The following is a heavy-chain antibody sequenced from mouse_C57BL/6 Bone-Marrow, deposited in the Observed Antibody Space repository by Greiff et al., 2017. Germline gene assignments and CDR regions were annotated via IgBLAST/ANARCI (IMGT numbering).Heavy chain of an antibody. V-gene: IGHV14-2*01. CDR3: ASCFTTVVARYFDV. CDR2: IDPEDGET. J-gene: IGHJ1*03. D-gene: IGHD1-1*01. CDR1: GFNIKDYY. Sequence: EVQVVESGAELVKPGASVKLSCTASGFNIKDYYMHWVKQRTEQGLEWIGRIDPEDGETKYAPKFQGKATITADTSSNTAYLQLSSLTSEDTAVYYCASCFTTVVARYFDVWGTGTTGTVSS.